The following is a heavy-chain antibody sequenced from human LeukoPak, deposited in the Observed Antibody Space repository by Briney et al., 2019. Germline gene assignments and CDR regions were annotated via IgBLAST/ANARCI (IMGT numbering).Heavy chain of an antibody. J-gene: IGHJ4*02. CDR2: ITAKGGDT. Sequence: GGSLRLSCAASVFTFIIYAMSGVRQTPGRGRGCGSRITAKGGDTYHADSVKGRHTISRDNSINTLNLKMQQLSGEDTAIYYCENGLGFWSGYYTPFDYWGKGSSVTVSS. CDR1: VFTFIIYA. CDR3: ENGLGFWSGYYTPFDY. V-gene: IGHV3-23*01. D-gene: IGHD3-3*01.